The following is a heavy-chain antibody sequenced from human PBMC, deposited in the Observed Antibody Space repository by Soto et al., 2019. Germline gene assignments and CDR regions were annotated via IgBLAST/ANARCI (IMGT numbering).Heavy chain of an antibody. V-gene: IGHV4-61*01. J-gene: IGHJ5*01. CDR3: AKGFSTGMYVDS. Sequence: QVQLQESGPGLVTPSGTLSLTCSVSGDSVSSNSYYWTWIRQPPGKTLEWVGFILSSGGTSTNPSLRGRLSMSVDTSKNQFSMCLTSVTAADTGVYFCAKGFSTGMYVDSWGRGTLVTVSS. CDR2: ILSSGGT. D-gene: IGHD6-19*01. CDR1: GDSVSSNSYY.